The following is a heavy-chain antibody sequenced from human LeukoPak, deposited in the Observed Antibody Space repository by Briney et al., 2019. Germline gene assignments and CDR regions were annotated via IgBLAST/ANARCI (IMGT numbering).Heavy chain of an antibody. CDR2: ISPSSSYI. J-gene: IGHJ5*01. D-gene: IGHD2-21*02. CDR1: GFTFSSFK. V-gene: IGHV3-21*01. Sequence: KPGGSLRLSCAAAGFTFSSFKMTWVRQAPGKGLEWVASISPSSSYIYYADSLKGRFTVSRDNAKNSLFLQMTSLRAEDTAVYYCARXVTGGEWFDPWGQGTLVSVSS. CDR3: ARXVTGGEWFDP.